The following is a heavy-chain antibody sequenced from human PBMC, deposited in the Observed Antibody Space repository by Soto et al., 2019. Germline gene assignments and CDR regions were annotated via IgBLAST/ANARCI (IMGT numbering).Heavy chain of an antibody. CDR3: ARVDNAFGGVIVRFFDY. CDR1: GGSISSSSYY. Sequence: SETLSLTCTFSGGSISSSSYYLGWIRQPPGKGLEWIGSIYYSGSTYYNPSLKSRVTISVDTSKNQFSLKLSSVTAADTAVYYCARVDNAFGGVIVRFFDYWGQGTLVTVSS. CDR2: IYYSGST. D-gene: IGHD3-16*02. V-gene: IGHV4-39*01. J-gene: IGHJ4*02.